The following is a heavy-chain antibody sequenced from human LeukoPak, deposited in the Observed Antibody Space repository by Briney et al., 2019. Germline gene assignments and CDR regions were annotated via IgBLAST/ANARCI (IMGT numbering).Heavy chain of an antibody. D-gene: IGHD6-13*01. CDR3: ALSRTLDY. V-gene: IGHV3-7*01. CDR2: IKEDGGEK. Sequence: GGSLRLSCAASGFSFSSSWMTWVRQTPGKGLEWVANIKEDGGEKNYVDSVKGRFTISRDNAKNSLYLQMNSLRAEDTVVYYCALSRTLDYWGQGTLVTVSS. J-gene: IGHJ4*02. CDR1: GFSFSSSW.